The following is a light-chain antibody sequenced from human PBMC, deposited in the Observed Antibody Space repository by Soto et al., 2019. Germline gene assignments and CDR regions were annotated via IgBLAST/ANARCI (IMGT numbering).Light chain of an antibody. Sequence: EIVLTQSPGTLSLSPGERATLSCRASQSVRSSYLAWYQQKPGQAPRLLIYGASSRATGIPDRFSGSGSGTDFTLTISRLEPEDFAVYYCQLYGSSPPMYTFGQGTKLEI. CDR1: QSVRSSY. CDR3: QLYGSSPPMYT. J-gene: IGKJ2*01. CDR2: GAS. V-gene: IGKV3-20*01.